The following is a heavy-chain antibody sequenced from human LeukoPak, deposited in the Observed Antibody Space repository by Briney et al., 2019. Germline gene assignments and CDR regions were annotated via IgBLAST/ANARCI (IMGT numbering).Heavy chain of an antibody. CDR3: TRQEWFGELSSY. V-gene: IGHV3-73*01. Sequence: GGSLRLSCAASGFTFSGSAMHWVRQASGKGLEWVGRIRSKANSYATAYAASVKGRFTISRDDSKNTAYLQMKSLKPEDTAVYYCTRQEWFGELSSYWGQGTLVTVSS. CDR2: IRSKANSYAT. D-gene: IGHD3-10*01. CDR1: GFTFSGSA. J-gene: IGHJ4*02.